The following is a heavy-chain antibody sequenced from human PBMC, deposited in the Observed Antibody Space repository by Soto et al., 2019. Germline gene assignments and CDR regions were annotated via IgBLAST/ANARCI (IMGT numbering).Heavy chain of an antibody. D-gene: IGHD3-3*02. CDR3: EGATAFSGHHGY. Sequence: QLQLQESGPGLVKPSQTLSLACTVSGGSFSSGGYYWSWIRQLPGKGLEWIGYIYYSGSTYYNPSLKSRFIISLDKSKNRCSLKMSSVTAADTAVYYCEGATAFSGHHGYWGQGTLVTVSS. CDR2: IYYSGST. V-gene: IGHV4-31*03. J-gene: IGHJ4*02. CDR1: GGSFSSGGYY.